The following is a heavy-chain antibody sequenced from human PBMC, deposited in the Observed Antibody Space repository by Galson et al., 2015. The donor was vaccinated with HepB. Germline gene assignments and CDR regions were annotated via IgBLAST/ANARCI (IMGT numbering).Heavy chain of an antibody. CDR2: ISSTSSTI. D-gene: IGHD1-26*01. J-gene: IGHJ4*02. CDR1: GFTFSSYS. CDR3: ASRWDHPFDY. Sequence: SLRLSCAASGFTFSSYSMYWVRQAPGKGLEWVSFISSTSSTIYYADSVEGRFTISRDNAKNSLYLQMNSLRDEDTAVYYCASRWDHPFDYWGQGTLVTVSS. V-gene: IGHV3-48*02.